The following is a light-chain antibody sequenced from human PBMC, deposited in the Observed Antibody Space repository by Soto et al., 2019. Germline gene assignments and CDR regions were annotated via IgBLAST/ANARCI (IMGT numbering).Light chain of an antibody. V-gene: IGLV1-40*01. CDR3: QSYDSTLSARYV. Sequence: QSVLTQPPSVSGAPGQRVTISCTGSISNIGAGYIVHWYQHLPGTAPKLLIYGNSNRPSGVPDRISGSKSGTSASLAITGLQAEDEADYYCQSYDSTLSARYVFGTGTKLTVL. J-gene: IGLJ1*01. CDR1: ISNIGAGYI. CDR2: GNS.